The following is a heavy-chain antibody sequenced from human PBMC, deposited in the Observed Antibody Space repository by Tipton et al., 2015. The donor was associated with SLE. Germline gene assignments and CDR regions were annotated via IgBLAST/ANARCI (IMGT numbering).Heavy chain of an antibody. CDR1: GGSISSSSYY. CDR3: ARDGPYYDFWSGMGAFDI. J-gene: IGHJ3*02. CDR2: IYYSGST. Sequence: TLSLTCTVSGGSISSSSYYWGWIRQPPGKGLEWIGSIYYSGSTYYNPSLKSRVTISVDTSKNQFSLMLRSVTAADTAVYYCARDGPYYDFWSGMGAFDIWGQGTMVTVSS. D-gene: IGHD3-3*01. V-gene: IGHV4-39*07.